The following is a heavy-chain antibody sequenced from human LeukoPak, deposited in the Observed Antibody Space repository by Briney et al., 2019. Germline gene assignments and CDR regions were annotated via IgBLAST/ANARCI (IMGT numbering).Heavy chain of an antibody. CDR1: GFTFDDYG. V-gene: IGHV3-20*04. Sequence: GGSLGLSCAASGFTFDDYGMSWVRQAPGKGLEWVSGINWNGGNTGYADSVEGRFTISRDNAKNSLYLQMNSLRAEDTALYYCARAYSGYENYYYYYYMDVWGKGTTVTVSS. CDR3: ARAYSGYENYYYYYYMDV. CDR2: INWNGGNT. D-gene: IGHD5-12*01. J-gene: IGHJ6*03.